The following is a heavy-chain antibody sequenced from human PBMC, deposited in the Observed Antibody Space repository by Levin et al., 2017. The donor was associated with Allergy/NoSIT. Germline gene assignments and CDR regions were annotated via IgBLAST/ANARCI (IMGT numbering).Heavy chain of an antibody. Sequence: GGSLRLTCAASGFTFSSYAMSWVRQAPGKGLEWVSAISGSGGSTYYAYSVKGRSTISRDNSKNTLYLQMNSLRAEDTAVEYCAKASSGWLFDYWGQGTLVTVSS. J-gene: IGHJ4*02. V-gene: IGHV3-23*01. D-gene: IGHD6-19*01. CDR1: GFTFSSYA. CDR2: ISGSGGST. CDR3: AKASSGWLFDY.